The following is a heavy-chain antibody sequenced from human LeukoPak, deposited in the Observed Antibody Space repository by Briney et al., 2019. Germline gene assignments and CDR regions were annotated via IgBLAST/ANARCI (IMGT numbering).Heavy chain of an antibody. CDR3: ARDLESPYSSSSDYYGMDV. V-gene: IGHV3-66*01. Sequence: GGSLRLSCAASGFTVSSNYMSWVRQAPGKGLEWVSVIYSGGSTYYADSVKGRFTISRDNSKNTLYLQMNSLRAEDTAVYYCARDLESPYSSSSDYYGMDVWGQGTTVTVSS. CDR2: IYSGGST. J-gene: IGHJ6*02. D-gene: IGHD6-6*01. CDR1: GFTVSSNY.